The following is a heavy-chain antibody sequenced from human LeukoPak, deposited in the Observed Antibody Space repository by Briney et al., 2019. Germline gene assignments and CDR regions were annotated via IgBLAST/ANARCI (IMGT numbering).Heavy chain of an antibody. CDR3: TKSLDCSRTSCDS. D-gene: IGHD2-2*01. CDR1: GLTFRNAW. J-gene: IGHJ5*01. CDR2: IRSKTDGGTT. V-gene: IGHV3-15*01. Sequence: PGGSLRLSCAASGLTFRNAWMSWVRQAPGKGLEWVGRIRSKTDGGTTDYAAPVKGRFTISRDDSGNTLYLQMSSLRTEDTAVYYCTKSLDCSRTSCDSWGQGTLVTVSS.